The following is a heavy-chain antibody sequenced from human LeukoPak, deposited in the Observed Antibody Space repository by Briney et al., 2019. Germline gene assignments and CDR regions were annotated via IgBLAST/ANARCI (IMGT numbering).Heavy chain of an antibody. Sequence: PSETLSLTCTVSGGSISSYYWSWIRQPPGKGLEWIGYIYYSGSTNYNPSLKSRVTISVDTSKNQLSLKLSSVTAADTAVYYCATLFYVGRITGAFDIWGQGTMVTVSS. V-gene: IGHV4-59*01. CDR3: ATLFYVGRITGAFDI. CDR1: GGSISSYY. J-gene: IGHJ3*02. D-gene: IGHD5/OR15-5a*01. CDR2: IYYSGST.